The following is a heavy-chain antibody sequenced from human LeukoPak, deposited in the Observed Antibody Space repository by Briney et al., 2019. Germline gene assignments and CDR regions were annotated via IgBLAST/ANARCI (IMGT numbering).Heavy chain of an antibody. CDR3: ARTDYTYYDSSGYCFDY. J-gene: IGHJ4*02. Sequence: ESLKISCKGSGYSFTSYWIGWVRQMPGKGLEWMGIIYPGDSDTRYSPSFQGQVTISADKSISTAYLQWSSLKASDTAMYYCARTDYTYYDSSGYCFDYWGQGTLVTVSS. CDR2: IYPGDSDT. CDR1: GYSFTSYW. V-gene: IGHV5-51*01. D-gene: IGHD3-22*01.